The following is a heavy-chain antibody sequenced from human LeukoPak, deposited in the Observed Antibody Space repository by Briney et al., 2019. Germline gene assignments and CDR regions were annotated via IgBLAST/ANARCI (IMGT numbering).Heavy chain of an antibody. D-gene: IGHD2-2*01. CDR1: GYTFTGYY. Sequence: ASLKVSCKASGYTFTGYYMHWVRQAPGQGLEWMGWINPNSGGTNYAHKFQGRVTMTRDTSISTAYMELSRLRSDDTAVYYCARDCSSTSCYHPPFDYWGQGTPVTVSS. CDR3: ARDCSSTSCYHPPFDY. CDR2: INPNSGGT. J-gene: IGHJ4*02. V-gene: IGHV1-2*02.